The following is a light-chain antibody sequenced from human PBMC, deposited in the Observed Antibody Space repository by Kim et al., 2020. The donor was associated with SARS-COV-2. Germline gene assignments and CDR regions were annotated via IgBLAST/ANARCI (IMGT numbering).Light chain of an antibody. CDR2: GAS. J-gene: IGKJ5*01. V-gene: IGKV3-20*01. CDR3: QQYSSSPIT. Sequence: SPGERATLSCRASQSVSSSYLAWYQQKPGQAPMLLIYGASSRATGIPDRFSGSGSGTDFTLTISRLEPEDFAVYYCQQYSSSPITFGQGTRLEIK. CDR1: QSVSSSY.